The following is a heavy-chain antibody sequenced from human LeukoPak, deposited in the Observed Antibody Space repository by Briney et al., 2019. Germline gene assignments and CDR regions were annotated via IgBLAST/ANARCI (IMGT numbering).Heavy chain of an antibody. CDR2: IWYDGSNK. J-gene: IGHJ4*02. CDR1: GFTFGSYG. D-gene: IGHD3-22*01. Sequence: GGSLRLSCAASGFTFGSYGMHWVRQAPGKGLEWVAVIWYDGSNKYYADSVKGRFTISRDNSKNTLYLQMNSLRAEDTAVYYCAKDHLITMIVVVPQIVDYWGQGTLVTVSS. V-gene: IGHV3-30*02. CDR3: AKDHLITMIVVVPQIVDY.